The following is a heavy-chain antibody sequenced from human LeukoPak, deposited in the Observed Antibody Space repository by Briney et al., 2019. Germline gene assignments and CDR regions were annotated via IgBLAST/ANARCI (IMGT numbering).Heavy chain of an antibody. D-gene: IGHD4-23*01. J-gene: IGHJ5*02. CDR3: AGATTVVTPGGNLGFWFDP. V-gene: IGHV7-4-1*02. Sequence: ASVKVSCKASGYTFTSYAMNWVRQAPGQGLEWMGWISTNTGNPTYAQGFTGRFVFSLDTSVSTAYLQISSLKAEDTAVYYCAGATTVVTPGGNLGFWFDPWGQGTLVTVSS. CDR2: ISTNTGNP. CDR1: GYTFTSYA.